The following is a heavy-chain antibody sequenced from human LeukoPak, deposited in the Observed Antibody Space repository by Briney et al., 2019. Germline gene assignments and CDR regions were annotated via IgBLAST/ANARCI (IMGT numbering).Heavy chain of an antibody. Sequence: PGGSLRLSCAASGFTFSSYSMNWVRQAPGKGLEWVSYISSSARTIYYADSVKGRFTISRDNAKNSLYLQMNSLRVEDTAVYYCARDGNWGGFDYWGQGTLATVSP. CDR2: ISSSARTI. J-gene: IGHJ4*02. CDR3: ARDGNWGGFDY. D-gene: IGHD7-27*01. V-gene: IGHV3-48*01. CDR1: GFTFSSYS.